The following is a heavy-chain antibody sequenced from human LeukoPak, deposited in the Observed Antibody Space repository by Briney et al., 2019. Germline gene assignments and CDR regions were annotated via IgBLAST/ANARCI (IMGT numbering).Heavy chain of an antibody. D-gene: IGHD1-1*01. CDR3: AKKGQADDNGKPD. V-gene: IGHV3-23*01. Sequence: GGSLRLSCAASGFTFSSYDLSWVRQAPGKGLECVSAIRRGVGSTYYADSVKGRFTVSRDNSKNTLYLQMNNLRADDTAVYYCAKKGQADDNGKPDWGQGTLVTVSS. J-gene: IGHJ4*02. CDR2: IRRGVGST. CDR1: GFTFSSYD.